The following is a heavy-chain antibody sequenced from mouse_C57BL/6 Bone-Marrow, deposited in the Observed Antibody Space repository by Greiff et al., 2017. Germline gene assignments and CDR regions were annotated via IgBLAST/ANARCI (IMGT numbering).Heavy chain of an antibody. Sequence: QVQLQQPGAELVKPGASVKLSCKASGYTFTSYWMHWVKQRPGQGLEWIGMIHPNRGSTNYNEKFKSKATLTVDKSSSTAYIQLSSLTSEDPAVYYCARGCSSFWYFDVWGTGTTVTVSS. D-gene: IGHD1-1*01. CDR1: GYTFTSYW. CDR2: IHPNRGST. CDR3: ARGCSSFWYFDV. J-gene: IGHJ1*03. V-gene: IGHV1-64*01.